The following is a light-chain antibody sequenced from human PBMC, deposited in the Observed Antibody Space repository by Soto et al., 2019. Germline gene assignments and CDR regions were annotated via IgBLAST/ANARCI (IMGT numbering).Light chain of an antibody. V-gene: IGKV1-12*01. CDR2: AAS. CDR3: QHANSSPFT. J-gene: IGKJ3*01. CDR1: QGIRSW. Sequence: DIQMTQSPSYVSASIGDRVTITCRASQGIRSWLAWYQQKPGKAPKLLIYAASSLQSGVPSRVIGSGSGTDFTLTISRLQPEDFATYFWQHANSSPFTFGPGTKVDVK.